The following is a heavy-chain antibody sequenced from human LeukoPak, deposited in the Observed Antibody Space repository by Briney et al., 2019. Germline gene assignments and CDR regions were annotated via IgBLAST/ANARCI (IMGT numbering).Heavy chain of an antibody. CDR1: GGSISSSTYY. Sequence: PSETLSLTCTVSGGSISSSTYYWDWIRQPPGKGLEWIGYIYYSGSTNYNPSLKSRVTISVDTSKNQFSLKLSSVTAADTAVYYCASQHQYSSGWYWYAFDIWGQGTMVTVSS. V-gene: IGHV4-61*05. CDR2: IYYSGST. CDR3: ASQHQYSSGWYWYAFDI. D-gene: IGHD6-19*01. J-gene: IGHJ3*02.